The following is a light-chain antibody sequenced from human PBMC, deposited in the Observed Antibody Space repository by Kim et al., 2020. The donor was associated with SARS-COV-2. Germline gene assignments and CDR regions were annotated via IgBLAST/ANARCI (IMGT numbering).Light chain of an antibody. CDR3: QAWDTSTYVV. CDR2: QDS. V-gene: IGLV3-1*01. CDR1: NWVDKY. Sequence: SYELTQPPSVSVSPGQTASITCTGDNWVDKYACWYQQKPGQSPVLVIYQDSKRPSGIPERFSGSNSGNTATLTISGTQAMDEADYYCQAWDTSTYVVFGGGTKLTVL. J-gene: IGLJ2*01.